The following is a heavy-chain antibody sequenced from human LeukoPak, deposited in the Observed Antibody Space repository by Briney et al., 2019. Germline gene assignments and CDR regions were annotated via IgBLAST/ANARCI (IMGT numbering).Heavy chain of an antibody. D-gene: IGHD3-22*01. Sequence: QPGGSLRLSCAASGFTFSSYWMSWVRQAPGKGREWVANIKQDGSEKYYVDSVKGRFTISRDNAKNSLYLQMNSLRAEDTAVYYCASDRDYYDSSGYLFDYWGQGTLVTVSS. CDR1: GFTFSSYW. CDR2: IKQDGSEK. CDR3: ASDRDYYDSSGYLFDY. V-gene: IGHV3-7*01. J-gene: IGHJ4*02.